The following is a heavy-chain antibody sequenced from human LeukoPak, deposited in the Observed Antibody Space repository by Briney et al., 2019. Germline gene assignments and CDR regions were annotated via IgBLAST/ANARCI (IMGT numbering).Heavy chain of an antibody. J-gene: IGHJ4*02. CDR2: FDPEDGET. V-gene: IGHV1-24*01. CDR3: ATSGLNFDY. CDR1: GYTLTELS. Sequence: ASVKVSCKVSGYTLTELSMHWVRQAPGKGLEWMGGFDPEDGETIYAQKFQGRVTMTEGTSTDTAYMELSSLRSEDTAVYYCATSGLNFDYWGQGTLVTVSS. D-gene: IGHD2-8*02.